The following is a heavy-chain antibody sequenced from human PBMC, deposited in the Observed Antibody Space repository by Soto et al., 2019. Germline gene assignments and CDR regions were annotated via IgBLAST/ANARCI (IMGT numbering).Heavy chain of an antibody. Sequence: QMQLEQSGAEVKKSGSSVKISCKASGVTFNSYALSWVRQAPGQGLEWMGGIIPVFDKPTYAQKFQGRVTITADESTNTGYMELSSLRSEDTAVYYCAGTSWHYYYGMDLWGQGTTVTVSS. J-gene: IGHJ6*02. CDR2: IIPVFDKP. CDR3: AGTSWHYYYGMDL. V-gene: IGHV1-69*19. CDR1: GVTFNSYA. D-gene: IGHD1-1*01.